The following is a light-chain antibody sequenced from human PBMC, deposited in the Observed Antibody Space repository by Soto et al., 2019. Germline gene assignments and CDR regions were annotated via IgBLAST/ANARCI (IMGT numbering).Light chain of an antibody. CDR1: QSVTSSY. CDR3: QQYGSSPIT. V-gene: IGKV3-20*01. CDR2: GAS. Sequence: DIVVTQSPATLSLSPGERATLSCRASQSVTSSYLAWWQQKPGQAPRLLIYGASSRATGIPDRVSGSGSGTDFTLTVSRLEPEDFAVYFCQQYGSSPITFGQGTRLEIK. J-gene: IGKJ5*01.